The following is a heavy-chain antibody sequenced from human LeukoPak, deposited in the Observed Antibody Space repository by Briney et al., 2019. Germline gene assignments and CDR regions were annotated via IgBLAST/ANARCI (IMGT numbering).Heavy chain of an antibody. V-gene: IGHV3-30*18. J-gene: IGHJ4*02. CDR1: GFTFSSCG. CDR3: AKDRDKFWSGSQV. CDR2: ISYDGSNK. Sequence: GGSLRLSCAASGFTFSSCGMHRVSQAPGKGLEWVAVISYDGSNKYYADSVKGRFTISRDNSKSTLYLQMNSLRTEDTAVYYCAKDRDKFWSGSQVWGQGTLVTVSS. D-gene: IGHD3-3*01.